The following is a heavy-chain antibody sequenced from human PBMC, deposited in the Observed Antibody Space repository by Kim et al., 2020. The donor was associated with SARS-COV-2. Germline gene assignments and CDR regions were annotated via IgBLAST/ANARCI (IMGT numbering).Heavy chain of an antibody. V-gene: IGHV4-30-4*01. Sequence: SETLSLTCTVSGGSISSGDYYWSWIRQPPGKGLEWIRYIYYSGSTYYNPSLKSRVTISVDTSKNQFSLKLSSVTAADTAVYYCARVLRDFSNDYWGQGTLVTVSS. D-gene: IGHD3-3*01. CDR3: ARVLRDFSNDY. CDR2: IYYSGST. CDR1: GGSISSGDYY. J-gene: IGHJ4*02.